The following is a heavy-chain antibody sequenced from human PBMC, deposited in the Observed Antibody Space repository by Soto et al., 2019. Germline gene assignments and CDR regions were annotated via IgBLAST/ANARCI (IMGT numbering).Heavy chain of an antibody. CDR2: TYYRSKWYN. V-gene: IGHV6-1*01. CDR1: GDRVNSNSAA. CDR3: ARASTGYSSSWYPGAARYYGMKG. D-gene: IGHD6-13*01. Sequence: SKSLARNCGIYGDRVNSNSAAWVWSRQSPSRGLDWMGRTYYRSKWYNDYAVSVKSRITINPDTSKNQCSLQLNSVTPENTAVYYCARASTGYSSSWYPGAARYYGMKGWEQLTT. J-gene: IGHJ6*01.